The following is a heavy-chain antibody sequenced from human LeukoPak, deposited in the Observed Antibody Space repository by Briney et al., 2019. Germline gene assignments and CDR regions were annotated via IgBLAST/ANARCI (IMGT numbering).Heavy chain of an antibody. CDR2: INPNNGGT. Sequence: GASVKVSCMTSGYSFTDYYLHWVRQAPGQGLEWMGWINPNNGGTSSAQKFQGRVTMTRDTSITTVYMEVTWLTSDDTAIYYCARADRLHGGPYLIGPWGQGTLVTVSS. CDR3: ARADRLHGGPYLIGP. V-gene: IGHV1-2*02. D-gene: IGHD2-21*01. CDR1: GYSFTDYY. J-gene: IGHJ5*02.